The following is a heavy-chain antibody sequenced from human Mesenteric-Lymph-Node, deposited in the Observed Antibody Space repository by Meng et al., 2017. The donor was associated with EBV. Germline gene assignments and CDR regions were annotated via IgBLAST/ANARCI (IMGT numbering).Heavy chain of an antibody. CDR2: IKRSGST. Sequence: QVQLQQWGAGLLKPSXXLSLTCAVYXGSFSDYYWNWIRQPPGKGLEWIGEIKRSGSTNYNPSLKSRVTISLDTSKNQFSLKLSSVTAADTAVYYCARGLGAPNFYYDSSALNHWGQGTLVTVSS. CDR1: XGSFSDYY. J-gene: IGHJ5*02. D-gene: IGHD3-22*01. CDR3: ARGLGAPNFYYDSSALNH. V-gene: IGHV4-34*01.